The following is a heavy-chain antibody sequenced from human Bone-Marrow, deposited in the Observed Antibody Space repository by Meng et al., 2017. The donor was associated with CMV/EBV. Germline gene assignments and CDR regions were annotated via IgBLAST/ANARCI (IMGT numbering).Heavy chain of an antibody. CDR2: IRNTGSTK. D-gene: IGHD2-2*02. CDR1: GFTFSDYY. Sequence: GESLKISCAASGFTFSDYYMNWIRQAPGKGPEWVSFIRNTGSTKYYADSVKGRFTISRDNAKNTLYLQMNSLRAEDTAVYYCAKTTRYCSSTSCYRGRGYSYGSDYWGQGTLVTVSS. CDR3: AKTTRYCSSTSCYRGRGYSYGSDY. J-gene: IGHJ4*02. V-gene: IGHV3-11*01.